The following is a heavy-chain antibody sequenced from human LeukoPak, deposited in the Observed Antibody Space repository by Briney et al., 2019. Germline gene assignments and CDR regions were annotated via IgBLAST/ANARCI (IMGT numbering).Heavy chain of an antibody. Sequence: PGGSLRLSCAASGFTFSSYAMSWVRQAPGKGLEWVSAISGSGGSTYYADSVKGRFTISRDNAKNSLYLQMNSLRAEDTALYHCARYPTTLRSSWYTGGANYYYYYMDVWGKGTTVTVSS. CDR1: GFTFSSYA. D-gene: IGHD6-13*01. J-gene: IGHJ6*03. CDR2: ISGSGGST. V-gene: IGHV3-23*01. CDR3: ARYPTTLRSSWYTGGANYYYYYMDV.